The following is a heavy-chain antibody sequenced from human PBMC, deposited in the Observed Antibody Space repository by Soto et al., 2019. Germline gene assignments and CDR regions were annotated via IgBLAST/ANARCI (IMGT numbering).Heavy chain of an antibody. CDR2: VYYSGST. D-gene: IGHD2-21*02. V-gene: IGHV4-31*03. CDR3: ARDNPFGDSYYYFDY. Sequence: PSETLSLTCSVSGDSIRSGGYYWSWIRHLPGKGLEWIGYVYYSGSTYYTPSLKSRVTISVDTSQNQFSLKMSSVTAADTAVYYCARDNPFGDSYYYFDYWGLGTLVTVSS. CDR1: GDSIRSGGYY. J-gene: IGHJ4*02.